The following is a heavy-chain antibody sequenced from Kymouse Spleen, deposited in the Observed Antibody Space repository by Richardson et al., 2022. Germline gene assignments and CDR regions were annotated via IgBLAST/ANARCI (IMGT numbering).Heavy chain of an antibody. CDR3: ARVPANWVFDY. V-gene: IGHV3-33*01. D-gene: IGHD7-27*02. Sequence: QVQLVESGGGVVQPGRSLRLSCAASGFTFSSYGMHWVRQAPGKGLEWVAVIWYDGSNKYYADSVKGRFTISRDNSKNTLYLQMNSLRAEDTAVYYCARVPANWVFDYWGQGTLVTVSS. J-gene: IGHJ4*02. CDR2: IWYDGSNK. CDR1: GFTFSSYG.